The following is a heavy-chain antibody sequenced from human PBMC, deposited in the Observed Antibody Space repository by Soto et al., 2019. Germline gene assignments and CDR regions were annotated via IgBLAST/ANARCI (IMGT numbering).Heavy chain of an antibody. D-gene: IGHD3-3*01. CDR1: GFTFGDYA. CDR2: IRSKAYGGTT. CDR3: TRQNSTYYDFWSGYPPPGY. Sequence: PGGSLRLSCTASGFTFGDYAMSWFRQAPGKGLEWVGFIRSKAYGGTTEYAASVKGRFTISRDDSKSIAYLQMNSLKTEDTAVYYCTRQNSTYYDFWSGYPPPGYWGQGTLVTVSS. V-gene: IGHV3-49*03. J-gene: IGHJ4*02.